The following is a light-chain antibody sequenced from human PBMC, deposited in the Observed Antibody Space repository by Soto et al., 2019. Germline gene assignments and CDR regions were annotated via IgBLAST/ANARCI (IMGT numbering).Light chain of an antibody. CDR2: GAS. J-gene: IGKJ2*01. Sequence: EIVWTQSPGTLSFSPGERATLSCRASQSVSSSHLAWYQQKPGQAPRLLIYGASSRATGIPDRFSGSGSGTDFTLTISRLEPEDFAVYYCQQYGSAPPYTFGQGTKLEIK. CDR1: QSVSSSH. CDR3: QQYGSAPPYT. V-gene: IGKV3-20*01.